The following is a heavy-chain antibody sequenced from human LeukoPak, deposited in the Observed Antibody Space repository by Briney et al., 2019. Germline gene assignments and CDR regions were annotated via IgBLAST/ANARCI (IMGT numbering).Heavy chain of an antibody. CDR1: GFTLSSYA. J-gene: IGHJ3*02. CDR2: ISGSGDNI. CDR3: AKDRVVRGVMGAFDI. V-gene: IGHV3-23*01. D-gene: IGHD3-10*01. Sequence: QTGGSLRLSCAASGFTLSSYAMSWVRQAPGKGLEWVSAISGSGDNIYYADYVKGRFTISRDNSKNTLYLQMNSLRAEDTAVYYCAKDRVVRGVMGAFDIWGQGTMVTVSS.